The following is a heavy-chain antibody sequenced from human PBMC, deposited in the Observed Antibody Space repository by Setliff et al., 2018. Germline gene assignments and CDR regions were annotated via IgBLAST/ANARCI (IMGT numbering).Heavy chain of an antibody. Sequence: GASVKVSCKASGYTFTSYDINWVRQATGQGLEWMGWMNPNSGNTGYAQKFQGRVTMTRXXXISTXXXXXXXXXFEDTAVYYCARAQSWSGGPYYFDNWGQGTLVTVSS. CDR1: GYTFTSYD. J-gene: IGHJ4*02. D-gene: IGHD3-3*01. CDR2: MNPNSGNT. CDR3: ARAQSWSGGPYYFDN. V-gene: IGHV1-8*02.